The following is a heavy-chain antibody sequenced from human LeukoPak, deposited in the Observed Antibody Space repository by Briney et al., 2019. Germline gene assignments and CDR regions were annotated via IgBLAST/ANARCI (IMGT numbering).Heavy chain of an antibody. J-gene: IGHJ4*02. CDR3: ARLDQTGYDSSGYYYVY. D-gene: IGHD3-22*01. CDR2: ISGSGGST. V-gene: IGHV3-23*01. CDR1: GFTFSSYG. Sequence: GGSLRLSCAASGFTFSSYGMSWVRQAPGKGLEWVSAISGSGGSTYYADSVKGRFTISRDNSKNTLYLQMNSLRAEDTAVYYCARLDQTGYDSSGYYYVYWGQGTLVTVSS.